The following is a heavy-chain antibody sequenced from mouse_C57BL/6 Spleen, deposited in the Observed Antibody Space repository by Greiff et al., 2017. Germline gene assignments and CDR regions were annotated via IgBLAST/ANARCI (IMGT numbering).Heavy chain of an antibody. CDR2: IYPGDGDT. J-gene: IGHJ3*01. Sequence: VQLQQSGPELVKPGASVKISCKASGYAFSSSWMNWVKQRPGKGLEWIGRIYPGDGDTNYNGKFKGKATLTADKSSSTAYMQLSSLTSDDSAVYFCASPYYYGSSWFAYWGQGTLVTVSA. V-gene: IGHV1-82*01. D-gene: IGHD1-1*01. CDR1: GYAFSSSW. CDR3: ASPYYYGSSWFAY.